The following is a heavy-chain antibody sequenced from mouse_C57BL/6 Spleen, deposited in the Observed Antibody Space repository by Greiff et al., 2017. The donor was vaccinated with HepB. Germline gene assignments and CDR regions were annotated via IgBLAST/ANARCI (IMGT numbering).Heavy chain of an antibody. CDR2: IYPGDGDT. V-gene: IGHV1-80*01. CDR1: GYAFSSYW. Sequence: VHLVESGAELVKPGASVKISCKASGYAFSSYWMNWVKQRPGKGLEWIGQIYPGDGDTNYNGKFKGKATLTADKSSSTAYMQLSSLTSEDSAVYFCARASYYSNPYAMDYWGQGTSVTVSS. J-gene: IGHJ4*01. D-gene: IGHD2-5*01. CDR3: ARASYYSNPYAMDY.